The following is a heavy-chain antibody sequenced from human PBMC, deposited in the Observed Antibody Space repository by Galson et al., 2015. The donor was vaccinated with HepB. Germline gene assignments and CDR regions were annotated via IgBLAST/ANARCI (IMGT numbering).Heavy chain of an antibody. CDR2: ISYDGSNK. CDR1: GFTFSSYG. Sequence: SLRLSCAASGFTFSSYGMHWVRQAPGKGLEWVAVISYDGSNKYYADSVKGRFTISRDNSKNTLYLQMNSLRAEDTAVYYCAKDYYRIAVAGTWYFDYWGRGTLVAVSS. CDR3: AKDYYRIAVAGTWYFDY. J-gene: IGHJ2*01. D-gene: IGHD6-19*01. V-gene: IGHV3-30*18.